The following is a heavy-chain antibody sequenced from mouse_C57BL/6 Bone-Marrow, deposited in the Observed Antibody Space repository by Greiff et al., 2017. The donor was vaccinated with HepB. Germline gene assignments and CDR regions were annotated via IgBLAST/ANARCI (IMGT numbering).Heavy chain of an antibody. CDR1: GYSITSGYY. J-gene: IGHJ3*01. CDR2: ISYDGSN. V-gene: IGHV3-6*01. D-gene: IGHD2-5*01. Sequence: EVKLMESGPGLVKPSQSLSLTCSVTGYSITSGYYWNWIRQFPGNKLEWMGYISYDGSNNYNPSLKNRISITRDTSKNQFFLKLNSVTTEDTATYYCARPAYSNAWFAYWGQGTLVTVSA. CDR3: ARPAYSNAWFAY.